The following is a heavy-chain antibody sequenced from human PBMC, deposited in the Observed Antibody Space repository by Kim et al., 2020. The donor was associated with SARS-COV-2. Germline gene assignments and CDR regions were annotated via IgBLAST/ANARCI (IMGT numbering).Heavy chain of an antibody. V-gene: IGHV3-33*05. CDR3: ASAARIAAAGALWDY. D-gene: IGHD6-13*01. CDR2: ISYDGSNK. Sequence: GGSLRLSCAASGFTFSSYGMHWVRQAPGKGLEWVAVISYDGSNKYYADSVKGRFTISRDNSKNTLYLQMNSLRAEDTAVYYCASAARIAAAGALWDYWGQGTLVTVSS. J-gene: IGHJ4*02. CDR1: GFTFSSYG.